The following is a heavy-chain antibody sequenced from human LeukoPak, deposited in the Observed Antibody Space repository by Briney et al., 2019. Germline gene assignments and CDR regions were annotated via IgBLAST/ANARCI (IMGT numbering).Heavy chain of an antibody. D-gene: IGHD2-8*02. Sequence: ASVKVSCKASGYTFTSYAIHWVRQAPGQRLEWMGWISAGNGNTKYSQSFQGRVTFISNTSATTAFMELSSLRSEDAAVYYCARDSGGGSNDYWGQGTLVTVSS. CDR2: ISAGNGNT. V-gene: IGHV1-3*01. CDR1: GYTFTSYA. J-gene: IGHJ4*02. CDR3: ARDSGGGSNDY.